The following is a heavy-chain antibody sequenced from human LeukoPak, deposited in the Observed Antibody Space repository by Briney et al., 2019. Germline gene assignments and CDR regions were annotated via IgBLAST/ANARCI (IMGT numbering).Heavy chain of an antibody. D-gene: IGHD3-22*01. CDR1: GGSISGCY. J-gene: IGHJ4*02. CDR2: IYYSGST. V-gene: IGHV4-59*12. CDR3: APGPDSSGLFDY. Sequence: SETLSLTCIVSGGSISGCYWNWIRQPPGKGLEWIGYIYYSGSTNYNPSLKSRVTISLDTSKNQFSLKLSSVTAADTAVYYCAPGPDSSGLFDYWGQGTLVTVSS.